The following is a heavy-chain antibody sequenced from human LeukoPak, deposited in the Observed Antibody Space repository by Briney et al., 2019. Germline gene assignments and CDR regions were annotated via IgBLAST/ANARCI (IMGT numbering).Heavy chain of an antibody. V-gene: IGHV4-39*07. CDR1: GGSITSATYH. CDR3: ARGREGYNPPVYGHYYMDV. D-gene: IGHD5-24*01. J-gene: IGHJ6*03. CDR2: VYYTGNT. Sequence: SETLSLTCTVSGGSITSATYHWAWIRQAPGKGLEWLGSVYYTGNTHNNPSLRSRVTISVDTSKNQFSLRLNNMTAADTAVYYCARGREGYNPPVYGHYYMDVWGKGTTVTVSS.